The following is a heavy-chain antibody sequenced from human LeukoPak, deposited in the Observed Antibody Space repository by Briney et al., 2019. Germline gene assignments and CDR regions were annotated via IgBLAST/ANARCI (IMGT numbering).Heavy chain of an antibody. CDR3: AKSYYDSSGSNYEGY. V-gene: IGHV3-30*02. CDR2: IRYDGSNK. D-gene: IGHD3-22*01. J-gene: IGHJ4*02. Sequence: GGSLRLSCAASGFTFSSYGMHWVRQAPGKGLEWVAFIRYDGSNKYYADSVKGRFTISRDNSKSTLYLQMNSLRAEDTAVYYCAKSYYDSSGSNYEGYWGQGTLVTVSS. CDR1: GFTFSSYG.